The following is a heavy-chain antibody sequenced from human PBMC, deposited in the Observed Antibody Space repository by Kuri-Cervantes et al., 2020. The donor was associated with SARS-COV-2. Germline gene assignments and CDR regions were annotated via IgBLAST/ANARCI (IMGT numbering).Heavy chain of an antibody. CDR1: GGSFSGYY. CDR3: AKVDEGAFDY. J-gene: IGHJ4*02. CDR2: INHSGSN. Sequence: SETLSLTCAVYGGSFSGYYWSWIRQPPGKGLEWIGEINHSGSNNYNPSLKSRGTISVDTSKNQFSLKLSSVTAADTAVYYCAKVDEGAFDYWGQGTLVTVSS. D-gene: IGHD1-26*01. V-gene: IGHV4-34*01.